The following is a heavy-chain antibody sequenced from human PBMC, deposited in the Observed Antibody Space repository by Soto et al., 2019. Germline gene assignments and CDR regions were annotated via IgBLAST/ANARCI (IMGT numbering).Heavy chain of an antibody. V-gene: IGHV5-51*01. CDR1: AYSLSSYYW. J-gene: IGHJ3*02. CDR2: IHPGDSDT. Sequence: GESLKISCKGSAYSLSSYYWIAWVRQMPGKGLEWMGIIHPGDSDTRYSPSFQGQVTISADKSINTAYLQWSGLKASDTAMYYSARTMLETETTRTAFDTWGKGNMLTISS. D-gene: IGHD1-1*01. CDR3: ARTMLETETTRTAFDT.